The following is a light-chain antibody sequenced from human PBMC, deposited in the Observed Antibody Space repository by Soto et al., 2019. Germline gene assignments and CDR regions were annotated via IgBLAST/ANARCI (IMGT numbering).Light chain of an antibody. CDR1: QSVLYSSNNKYY. CDR2: WAS. CDR3: QQYYSTPPT. V-gene: IGKV4-1*01. Sequence: DIVMTQSPDSLAVSLGERATINCKSSQSVLYSSNNKYYLAWYQQKPGQPPKLLIYWASTRESGVPDRFSGSGSGTDFTLTISSLQAEDVAVYYCQQYYSTPPTFGKGTKLEIK. J-gene: IGKJ2*01.